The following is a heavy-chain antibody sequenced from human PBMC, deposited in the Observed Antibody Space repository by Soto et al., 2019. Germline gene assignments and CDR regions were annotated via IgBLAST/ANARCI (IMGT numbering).Heavy chain of an antibody. D-gene: IGHD4-17*01. CDR2: IWYDGSDK. CDR3: ARDSGGDYHNYYMDV. Sequence: QMQLVESGGGVVQPGTSLRLSCAASGFTFSNYAMHWVRQAPGKGLERVTIIWYDGSDKNYGDSVKGRFTISRDNSKNTLYLQMNSLRVEDTAVYYCARDSGGDYHNYYMDVWGKGTTVTVSS. CDR1: GFTFSNYA. J-gene: IGHJ6*03. V-gene: IGHV3-33*01.